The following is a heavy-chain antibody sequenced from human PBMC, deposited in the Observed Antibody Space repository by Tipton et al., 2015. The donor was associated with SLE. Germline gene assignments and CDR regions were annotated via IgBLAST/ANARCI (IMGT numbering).Heavy chain of an antibody. CDR1: GGTFSNYA. Sequence: QVQLVQSGAEVKKPGSSVKVSCKASGGTFSNYAITWVRQAPGQGLEWMGRIIPIFGTANDAQKFQGRVTITADESTSTAYMELSSLRSEDTAVYYCAREGYYDLLTGRPGYDPWGQGTLVTVSS. V-gene: IGHV1-69*18. CDR2: IIPIFGTA. D-gene: IGHD3-9*01. J-gene: IGHJ5*02. CDR3: AREGYYDLLTGRPGYDP.